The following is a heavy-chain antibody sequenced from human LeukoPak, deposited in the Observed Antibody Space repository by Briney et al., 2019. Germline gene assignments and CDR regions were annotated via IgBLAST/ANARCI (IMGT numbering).Heavy chain of an antibody. CDR3: HYYDSKGRIYYYYMDV. J-gene: IGHJ6*03. D-gene: IGHD3-22*01. CDR2: IRYDGSNK. V-gene: IGHV3-30*02. Sequence: GGSLRLSCAASGFTFSSYGMHWVRQAPGKGLEWVAFIRYDGSNKYYADSVKGRFTISRDNSKNTLYLQMNSLRAEDTAVYYCHYYDSKGRIYYYYMDVWGKGTTVTVSS. CDR1: GFTFSSYG.